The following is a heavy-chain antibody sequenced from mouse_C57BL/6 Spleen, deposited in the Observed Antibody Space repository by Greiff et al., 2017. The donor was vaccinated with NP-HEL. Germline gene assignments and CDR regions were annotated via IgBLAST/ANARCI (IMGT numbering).Heavy chain of an antibody. CDR3: ARHYDGYLDY. V-gene: IGHV5-17*01. D-gene: IGHD2-3*01. Sequence: EVHLVESGGGLVKPGGSLKLSCAASGFTFSDYGMHWVRQAPEKGLEWVAYISSGSSTIYYADTVKGRFTISRDNAKNTLFLQMTSLRSEDTAMYYCARHYDGYLDYWGQGTTLTVSS. CDR1: GFTFSDYG. CDR2: ISSGSSTI. J-gene: IGHJ2*01.